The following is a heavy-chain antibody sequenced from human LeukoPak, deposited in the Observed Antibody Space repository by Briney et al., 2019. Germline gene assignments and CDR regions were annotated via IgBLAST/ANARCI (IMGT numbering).Heavy chain of an antibody. CDR3: AREVTFGGVIVYRLFDY. CDR1: GGSISSYY. D-gene: IGHD3-16*02. CDR2: ISDIGSI. Sequence: PSETLSLTCTVSGGSISSYYWSWIRQPPGKGLEWIAYISDIGSINYNPSLKSRVTISLDTSKNQFSLKLSSVTAADTAVYYCAREVTFGGVIVYRLFDYWGQGTLVTVSS. J-gene: IGHJ4*02. V-gene: IGHV4-59*12.